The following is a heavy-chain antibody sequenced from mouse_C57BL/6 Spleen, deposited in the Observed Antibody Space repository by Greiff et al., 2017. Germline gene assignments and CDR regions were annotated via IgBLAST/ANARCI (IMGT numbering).Heavy chain of an antibody. CDR3: ARDYYGSSLLDFDV. D-gene: IGHD1-1*01. J-gene: IGHJ1*03. V-gene: IGHV1-72*01. CDR1: GYTFTSYW. Sequence: VQPQQPGAELVKPGASVKLSCKASGYTFTSYWMHWVKQRPGRGLAWIGRIDPNRGGTKYNEKFKSKATLTVDKPSSTAYMQLSSLTSEDSAVYYCARDYYGSSLLDFDVWGTGTTVTVSS. CDR2: IDPNRGGT.